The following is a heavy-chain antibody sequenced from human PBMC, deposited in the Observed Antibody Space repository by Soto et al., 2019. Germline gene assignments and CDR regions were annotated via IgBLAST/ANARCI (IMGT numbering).Heavy chain of an antibody. CDR1: GASISGGDYY. V-gene: IGHV4-30-4*01. D-gene: IGHD3-22*01. CDR2: IYYTGNT. CDR3: ARATYDSSTYYLDY. Sequence: QVQLQESGPGLVKPSQTLSLTCTVSGASISGGDYYWTWIRQPPGKGLEWIGSIYYTGNTYSNPSPESRPSISVDPSNNQFALRLTSVTAPDTAIYYCARATYDSSTYYLDYWGQGTLVTVSS. J-gene: IGHJ4*02.